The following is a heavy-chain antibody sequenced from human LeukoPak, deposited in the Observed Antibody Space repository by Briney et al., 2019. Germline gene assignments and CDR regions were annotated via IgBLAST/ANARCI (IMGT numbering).Heavy chain of an antibody. V-gene: IGHV1-2*02. Sequence: ASVKVSCKASGYTFTGYYMHWVRQAPGQGLEWMGWINPNSGGTNYAQKFQGRVTMTRDTSISTAYMELSRLRSDDTAVYYCARDHRVRGNWFDPWGQGTLVTVSS. D-gene: IGHD3-10*01. CDR2: INPNSGGT. CDR1: GYTFTGYY. CDR3: ARDHRVRGNWFDP. J-gene: IGHJ5*02.